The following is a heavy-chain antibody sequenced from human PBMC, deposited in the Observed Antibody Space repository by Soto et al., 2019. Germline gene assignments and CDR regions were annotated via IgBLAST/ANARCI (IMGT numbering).Heavy chain of an antibody. D-gene: IGHD3-10*01. J-gene: IGHJ6*02. Sequence: QVQLQQWGAGLLKPSETLSLSCAVSGGSLRGYNWNWIRQSPGKGLAWIGEINHGCTTNYNPSLHSRVIISVDTSKNQFSLKLNSVSAAATAVYFCARGGAQAFRGSGTSHFGYGMDVWGQGIAVTVSS. CDR3: ARGGAQAFRGSGTSHFGYGMDV. CDR2: INHGCTT. V-gene: IGHV4-34*02. CDR1: GGSLRGYN.